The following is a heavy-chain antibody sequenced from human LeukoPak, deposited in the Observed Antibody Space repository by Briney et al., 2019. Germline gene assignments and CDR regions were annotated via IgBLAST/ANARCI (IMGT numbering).Heavy chain of an antibody. D-gene: IGHD2-2*02. V-gene: IGHV4-34*01. CDR1: GGSFSGYY. J-gene: IGHJ6*03. CDR2: INHSGST. Sequence: SETLSLTCAVYGGSFSGYYWSWIRQPPGKGLEWIGEINHSGSTNYNPSLKSRVTILVDTSKDQFSLKLSSVTAADTAVYYCARITYQDIVVVPAAIAPYYYYYYMDVWGKGTTVTVSS. CDR3: ARITYQDIVVVPAAIAPYYYYYYMDV.